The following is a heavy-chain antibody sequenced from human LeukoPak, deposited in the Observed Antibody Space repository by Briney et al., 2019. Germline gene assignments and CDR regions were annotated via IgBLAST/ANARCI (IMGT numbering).Heavy chain of an antibody. CDR1: GYTFADYY. V-gene: IGHV1-2*02. CDR3: AKDPFHQMLPEIWFDP. CDR2: MNPNSGDT. Sequence: ASVKVSCKASGYTFADYYIHWVRQAPGQGLEWVGWMNPNSGDTNYARRFQGRVTMTRDTSISTAYMELSRLRFDDTAVYYCAKDPFHQMLPEIWFDPWGQGNLVTVSS. J-gene: IGHJ5*02. D-gene: IGHD2-2*01.